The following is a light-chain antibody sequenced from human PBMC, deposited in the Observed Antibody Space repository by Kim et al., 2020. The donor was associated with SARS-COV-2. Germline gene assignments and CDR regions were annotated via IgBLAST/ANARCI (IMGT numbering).Light chain of an antibody. CDR2: GAS. J-gene: IGKJ4*01. CDR1: QSVSSN. CDR3: QQYSNWPPRTA. Sequence: EIVMTQSPATLSVSPGERATLSCRASQSVSSNLAWYQQKPGQAPRLLIYGASTRATGIPARFSGSGSGTEFTLTISSLQSEDFAVYYCQQYSNWPPRTAFGGGTKVDIK. V-gene: IGKV3-15*01.